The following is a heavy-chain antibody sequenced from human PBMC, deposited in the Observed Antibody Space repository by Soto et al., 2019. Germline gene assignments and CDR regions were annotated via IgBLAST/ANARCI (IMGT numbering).Heavy chain of an antibody. V-gene: IGHV3-43*01. Sequence: GGSLRLSCAASGFTFDDYTMHWVRQAPGKGLEWVSLISWDGGSTYYADSVKGRFTISRDNSKNSLCLQMNSLRTEDTALYYCAKARNGYYGSGSYYNQDYYYYGMDVWGQGTTVTVSS. CDR3: AKARNGYYGSGSYYNQDYYYYGMDV. CDR1: GFTFDDYT. CDR2: ISWDGGST. J-gene: IGHJ6*02. D-gene: IGHD3-10*01.